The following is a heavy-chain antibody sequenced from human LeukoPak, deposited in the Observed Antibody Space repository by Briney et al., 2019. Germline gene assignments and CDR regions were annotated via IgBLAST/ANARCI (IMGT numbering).Heavy chain of an antibody. CDR3: ARELWFANAPGSWLDP. Sequence: SQTLSLTCVVSGDSISSGAYSWSWIRQPPGKGLEWIGYIFHTGSTFYNPSLKSRVTISVDNSKSQFSLRLSSVTAADTAVYYCARELWFANAPGSWLDPWGQGTLVIVSS. CDR2: IFHTGST. J-gene: IGHJ5*02. CDR1: GDSISSGAYS. D-gene: IGHD3-10*01. V-gene: IGHV4-30-2*01.